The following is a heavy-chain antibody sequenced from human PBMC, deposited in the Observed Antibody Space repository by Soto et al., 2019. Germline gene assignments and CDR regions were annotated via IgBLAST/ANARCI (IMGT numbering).Heavy chain of an antibody. J-gene: IGHJ4*02. V-gene: IGHV3-30-3*01. CDR3: ARDGGYSGLGVVTATPLDY. Sequence: QVQLVESGGGVVQPGRSLRLSCAASGFTFSSYAMHWVRQAPGKGLEWVAVISYDGSNKYYADSVKGRFTISRDNSKNTRYLQMNSLRAEDTAVYYCARDGGYSGLGVVTATPLDYWGQGTLVTVSS. CDR1: GFTFSSYA. CDR2: ISYDGSNK. D-gene: IGHD2-21*02.